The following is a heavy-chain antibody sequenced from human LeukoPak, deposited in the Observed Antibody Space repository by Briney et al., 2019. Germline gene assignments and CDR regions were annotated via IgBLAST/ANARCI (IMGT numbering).Heavy chain of an antibody. CDR1: GGAFSGYY. J-gene: IGHJ4*02. CDR3: VTYYFDSSGPKKNY. V-gene: IGHV4-34*01. D-gene: IGHD3-22*01. CDR2: INHSGST. Sequence: SETLSLTCAVYGGAFSGYYWGWIRQPPGKGLEWIGEINHSGSTNYNPSLKSRVTISVDTSKKQFSLKLSSVTAADTAVYYCVTYYFDSSGPKKNYWGQGTLVTVSS.